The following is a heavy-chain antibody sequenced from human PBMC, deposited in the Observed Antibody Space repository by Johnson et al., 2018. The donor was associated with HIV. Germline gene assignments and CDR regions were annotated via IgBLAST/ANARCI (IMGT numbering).Heavy chain of an antibody. CDR3: ARLPVTTNSEDAFDI. J-gene: IGHJ3*02. CDR1: RFTFSYYG. V-gene: IGHV3-30*03. D-gene: IGHD4-17*01. Sequence: QVQLVESGGGVVQPGSSLRLSCAASRFTFSYYGMNWVRQAPGKGLEWVALISFDGSNKHYADSVKGRFTISRDSSKNTLYLQMNSLRAEDTAIYYCARLPVTTNSEDAFDIWGQGTMVTVSS. CDR2: ISFDGSNK.